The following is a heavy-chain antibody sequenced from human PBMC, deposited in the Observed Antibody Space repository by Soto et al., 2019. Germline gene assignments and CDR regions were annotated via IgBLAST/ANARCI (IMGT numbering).Heavy chain of an antibody. CDR1: GYTFTSYG. CDR2: ISAYNGNT. D-gene: IGHD2-15*01. Sequence: QVQLVQSGAEVKKPGASVKVSCKASGYTFTSYGISWVRQAPGQGLEWMGWISAYNGNTNYAQKLQGRVTMTTNTSTITAYTELRSLRSDDTAVYYCARVMGYCSGGSCYSRLYGDVFDYWGQGTLVTVSS. CDR3: ARVMGYCSGGSCYSRLYGDVFDY. V-gene: IGHV1-18*01. J-gene: IGHJ4*02.